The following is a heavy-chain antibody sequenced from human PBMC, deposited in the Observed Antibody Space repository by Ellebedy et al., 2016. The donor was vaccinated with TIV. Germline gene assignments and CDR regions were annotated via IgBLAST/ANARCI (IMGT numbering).Heavy chain of an antibody. CDR1: GGTFSSYA. D-gene: IGHD2/OR15-2a*01. CDR3: ARGFYEKFDP. CDR2: ISAYNGDT. J-gene: IGHJ5*02. Sequence: AASVKVSCKASGGTFSSYAISWVRQAPGQGLEWMGWISAYNGDTNYAQKFQGRVTMTTDTSTSTAYMELRSLISDDTAVYYCARGFYEKFDPWGQGTLVTVSS. V-gene: IGHV1-18*01.